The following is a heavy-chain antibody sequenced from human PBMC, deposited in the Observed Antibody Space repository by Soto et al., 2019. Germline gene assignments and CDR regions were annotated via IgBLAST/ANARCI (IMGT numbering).Heavy chain of an antibody. CDR2: IYYSGST. CDR1: GGSISAYY. J-gene: IGHJ4*02. V-gene: IGHV4-59*01. Sequence: PSETLSLTCTVSGGSISAYYWSWIRQPPGKGLEWIGYIYYSGSTNYNPSLESRVTISVDTSKNQFSLRLSSVTAADTAVYYCAREKLGYQYFDYWGQGTLVTVSS. D-gene: IGHD5-18*01. CDR3: AREKLGYQYFDY.